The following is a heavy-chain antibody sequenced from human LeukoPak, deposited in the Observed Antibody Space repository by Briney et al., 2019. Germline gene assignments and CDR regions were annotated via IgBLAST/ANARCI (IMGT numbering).Heavy chain of an antibody. CDR2: MNPNSGNT. D-gene: IGHD2-21*01. Sequence: ASVKVSCKASGGTFSSYAISWVRQAPGQGLEWMGWMNPNSGNTGYAQKFQGRVTMTRNTSISTAYMELSSLRSEDTAVYYCARTIGDLWGQGTLVTVSS. V-gene: IGHV1-8*02. CDR1: GGTFSSYA. CDR3: ARTIGDL. J-gene: IGHJ4*02.